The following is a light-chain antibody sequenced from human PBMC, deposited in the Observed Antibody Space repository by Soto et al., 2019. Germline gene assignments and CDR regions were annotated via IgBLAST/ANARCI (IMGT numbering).Light chain of an antibody. CDR2: EVT. V-gene: IGLV2-8*01. CDR1: SSDIGGYDH. CDR3: GSFAGPVWV. J-gene: IGLJ3*02. Sequence: QSVLTQPPSASGSPGQSVTISCTGTSSDIGGYDHVSLYRQDPGKAPKVMIYEVTKRPLGVPDRFSVSKAGNTASLTVFGLQAEDEANYYCGSFAGPVWVFGGGTKVTVL.